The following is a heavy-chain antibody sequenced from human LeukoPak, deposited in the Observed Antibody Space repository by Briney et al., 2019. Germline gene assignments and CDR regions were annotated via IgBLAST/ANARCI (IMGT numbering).Heavy chain of an antibody. Sequence: PGGSLRLSCAASGYTVSSNYMSWVRQAPGKGLEWVSLIYSGDSTYYADSVKGRFTISRDNSKNTLYLQMNSLRAEDTAVYYCARDLVRWEAIDYWGQGTLVTVSS. CDR3: ARDLVRWEAIDY. D-gene: IGHD4-23*01. J-gene: IGHJ4*02. V-gene: IGHV3-53*01. CDR2: IYSGDST. CDR1: GYTVSSNY.